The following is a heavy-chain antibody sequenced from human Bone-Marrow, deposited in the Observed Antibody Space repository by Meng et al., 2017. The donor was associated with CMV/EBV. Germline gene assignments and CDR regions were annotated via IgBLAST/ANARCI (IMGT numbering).Heavy chain of an antibody. Sequence: GESLKISCAASGFSFSFYGVTWVRQAPGKGLEWVSSISDDSTYIYYADSLKGRFTISRDNSKNTLYLQMDSLRPEDTAVDYCAKYSYDPQVDYWGHGIPVTVSS. D-gene: IGHD5-18*01. J-gene: IGHJ4*01. CDR2: ISDDSTYI. CDR3: AKYSYDPQVDY. V-gene: IGHV3-21*04. CDR1: GFSFSFYG.